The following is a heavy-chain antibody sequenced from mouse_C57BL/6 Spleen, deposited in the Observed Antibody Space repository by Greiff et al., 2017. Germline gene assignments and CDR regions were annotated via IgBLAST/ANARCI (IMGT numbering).Heavy chain of an antibody. CDR3: GRQRGYGTTVGGYFDY. Sequence: EVQVVESGGDLVKPGGSLKLSCAASGFTFSSYGMSWVRQTPDKRLEWVATISSGGSYTYYPDSVQGRFTISRDNAKNTLYLQMSSLKSGDTAMYYCGRQRGYGTTVGGYFDYWGQGTALTVSS. V-gene: IGHV5-6*01. J-gene: IGHJ2*01. CDR1: GFTFSSYG. CDR2: ISSGGSYT. D-gene: IGHD1-1*01.